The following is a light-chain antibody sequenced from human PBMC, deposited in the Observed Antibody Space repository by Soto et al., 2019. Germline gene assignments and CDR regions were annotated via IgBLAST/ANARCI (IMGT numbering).Light chain of an antibody. CDR3: SSYTSSSTRI. CDR1: SSDVGAYDY. V-gene: IGLV2-14*03. CDR2: EVS. J-gene: IGLJ1*01. Sequence: QSALTQPASVSGSPGQSITISCTGTSSDVGAYDYVSWYQQHPDKAPKLMIYEVSNRPSGVSNRFSGSKSVNTATLTISGLQADEKADYYCSSYTSSSTRILGTGTKLTVL.